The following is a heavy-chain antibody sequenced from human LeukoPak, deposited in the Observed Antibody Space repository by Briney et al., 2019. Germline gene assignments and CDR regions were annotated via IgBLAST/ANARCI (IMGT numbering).Heavy chain of an antibody. J-gene: IGHJ4*02. Sequence: GGSLRLSCAASGFDFSSYGMSWVRQSPGKGLEWVSTFSASSTSTYYADSVKGRFTTSRDNSKNTLFLQMNSLRAEDTAIYYCAKYGPQDSGSSHFDYWGQGALVTVSS. V-gene: IGHV3-23*01. CDR1: GFDFSSYG. D-gene: IGHD1-26*01. CDR3: AKYGPQDSGSSHFDY. CDR2: FSASSTST.